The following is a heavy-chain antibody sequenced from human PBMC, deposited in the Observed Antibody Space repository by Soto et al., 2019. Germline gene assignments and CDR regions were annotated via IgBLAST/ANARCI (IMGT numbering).Heavy chain of an antibody. V-gene: IGHV4-34*01. CDR2: INHSGST. Sequence: PSETLSLTCAVYGVSFSGYYWIWIRQPPGKGLEWIGEINHSGSTNYNPSLKSRVTISVDTSKNQFSLKLSSVTAADTAVYYCARVLRRAVAGENWFDPWGQGTLVTVSS. D-gene: IGHD6-19*01. J-gene: IGHJ5*02. CDR3: ARVLRRAVAGENWFDP. CDR1: GVSFSGYY.